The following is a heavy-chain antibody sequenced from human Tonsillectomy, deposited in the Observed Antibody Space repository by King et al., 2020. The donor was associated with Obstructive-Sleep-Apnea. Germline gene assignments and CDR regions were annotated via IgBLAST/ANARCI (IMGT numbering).Heavy chain of an antibody. J-gene: IGHJ4*02. CDR2: ISSSGSDI. Sequence: VQLVESGGGLVKPGGSLRLSCVSSGFTFDAYSIHWIRQAPGKGLEWVSSISSSGSDISYADSVKGRFTISRDDAENSVYPQMESLRAEDTAVYYCARDAHGYYYFDYWGQGTLVTVSS. CDR3: ARDAHGYYYFDY. D-gene: IGHD3-22*01. CDR1: GFTFDAYS. V-gene: IGHV3-21*01.